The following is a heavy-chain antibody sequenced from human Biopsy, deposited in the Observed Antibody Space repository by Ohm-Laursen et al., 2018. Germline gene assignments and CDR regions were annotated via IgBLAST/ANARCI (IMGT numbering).Heavy chain of an antibody. CDR3: ARETNSTGWPYYYFYGMDV. D-gene: IGHD2/OR15-2a*01. CDR2: IYYSGST. J-gene: IGHJ6*02. CDR1: GGSISSDY. V-gene: IGHV4-59*01. Sequence: SDTLSLTCPVSGGSISSDYWSWIRQTPGKGLEWIGYIYYSGSTNYNPSLKSRVTISVDTSKNQFSLRLNSVTAADTAVYYCARETNSTGWPYYYFYGMDVWGQGTTVTVSS.